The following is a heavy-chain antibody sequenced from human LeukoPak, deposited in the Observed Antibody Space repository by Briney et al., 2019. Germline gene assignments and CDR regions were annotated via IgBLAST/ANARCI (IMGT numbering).Heavy chain of an antibody. CDR1: GFTFSSYG. D-gene: IGHD3-22*01. V-gene: IGHV3-33*01. CDR2: IWYDGSNK. CDR3: ARDGGYSLDY. J-gene: IGHJ4*02. Sequence: GGSLRLSCAASGFTFSSYGMHWVRQAPGKGLEWVATIWYDGSNKYCADSVKGRFTISRDNSKNTLYLQMNSLRAEDTAVYYCARDGGYSLDYWGQGTLVTVSS.